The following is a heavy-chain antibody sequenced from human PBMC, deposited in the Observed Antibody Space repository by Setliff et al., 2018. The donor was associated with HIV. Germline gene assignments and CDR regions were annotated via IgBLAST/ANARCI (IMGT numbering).Heavy chain of an antibody. Sequence: ASVKVSCKASGYTFTGHYLHWVRQAPGQGLEWLGWVNPNSGDAIYAQNFQGRVTMTRDTSINAAYMELRGLRSDDTAVYYCARMLWRWGNYFDYWGQGTLVTVSS. V-gene: IGHV1-2*02. CDR1: GYTFTGHY. CDR3: ARMLWRWGNYFDY. J-gene: IGHJ4*02. CDR2: VNPNSGDA. D-gene: IGHD3-16*01.